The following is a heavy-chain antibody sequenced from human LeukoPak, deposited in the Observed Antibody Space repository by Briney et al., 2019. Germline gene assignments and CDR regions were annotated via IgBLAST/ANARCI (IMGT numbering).Heavy chain of an antibody. CDR2: VNHSGGT. CDR1: GGSFSGYY. Sequence: PSETLSLTCAVYGGSFSGYYWSWIRQPPGKGLEWIGEVNHSGGTNYIPSLRSRVTISVDKSKNQFSLKLTSVTAADTAVYYCARVRDYDRWGQGTLVTVSS. D-gene: IGHD3-16*01. V-gene: IGHV4-34*01. J-gene: IGHJ5*02. CDR3: ARVRDYDR.